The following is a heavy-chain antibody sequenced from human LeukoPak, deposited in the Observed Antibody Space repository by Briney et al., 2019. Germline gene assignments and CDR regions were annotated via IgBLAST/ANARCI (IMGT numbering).Heavy chain of an antibody. V-gene: IGHV4-59*01. CDR3: ARSRWFGELDY. Sequence: PSETLSLTCTVSGGSITSNYWHWIRQPPGKGLEWIGYIYYSGSTNYNPSLKSRVTISVDTSKNQLPLKLSSVSAADTAVYYCARSRWFGELDYWGQGMLVTVSS. CDR1: GGSITSNY. CDR2: IYYSGST. D-gene: IGHD3-10*01. J-gene: IGHJ4*02.